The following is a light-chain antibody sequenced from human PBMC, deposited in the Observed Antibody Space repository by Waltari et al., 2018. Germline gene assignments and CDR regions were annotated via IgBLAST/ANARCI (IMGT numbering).Light chain of an antibody. V-gene: IGKV3-11*01. CDR3: QQRSNWRIT. CDR2: DAS. J-gene: IGKJ5*01. Sequence: ELVLTQSPATLSLSPWERPTLSCRASQSVSSDLAWHQHKPGQAPRLLIYDASNRATGIPARFSGSRSGTDFTLTISSLEPEDFAVYYCQQRSNWRITFGQGTRLEIK. CDR1: QSVSSD.